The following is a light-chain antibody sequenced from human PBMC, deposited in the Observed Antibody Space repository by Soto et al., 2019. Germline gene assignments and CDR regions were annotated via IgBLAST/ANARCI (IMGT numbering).Light chain of an antibody. CDR2: GAS. CDR1: QSVSSN. J-gene: IGKJ5*01. CDR3: QQYNNWPPVT. Sequence: EIVMTQSPATLSVSPGERATLSCRASQSVSSNLAWYQQKPGQAPRLLIYGASTRAAGIPARFSGSGSGTAFTLTVSSLQSEDFAVYYCQQYNNWPPVTFGQGTRLEIK. V-gene: IGKV3-15*01.